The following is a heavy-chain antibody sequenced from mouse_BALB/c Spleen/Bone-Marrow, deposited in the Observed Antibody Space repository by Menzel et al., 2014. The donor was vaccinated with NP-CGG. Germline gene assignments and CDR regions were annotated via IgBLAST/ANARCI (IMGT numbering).Heavy chain of an antibody. D-gene: IGHD2-4*01. CDR1: GFNIKDTY. J-gene: IGHJ1*01. Sequence: VQLQQSGAELVKPGASVKLSCTASGFNIKDTYMHWVKQRPEQGLEWIGRIDPANGNTKYDPKFQGKATITADTSSNTAYLQLSSLTSEDAAVYYCATMIKDWDIDDWGQGTTVTVSS. CDR2: IDPANGNT. V-gene: IGHV14-3*02. CDR3: ATMIKDWDIDD.